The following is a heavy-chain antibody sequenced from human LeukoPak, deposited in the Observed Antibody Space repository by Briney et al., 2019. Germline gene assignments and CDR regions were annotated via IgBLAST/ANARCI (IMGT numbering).Heavy chain of an antibody. J-gene: IGHJ4*02. D-gene: IGHD5-12*01. CDR3: AKDRYEYYYFDY. CDR2: IWYDGSNK. CDR1: GFTFSSYG. V-gene: IGHV3-30*02. Sequence: GGSLRLSCAASGFTFSSYGMHWVRQAPGKGLEWVAVIWYDGSNKYYTDSVKGRFTISRDNSKNTLYLQMDSLRAEDTAVYFCAKDRYEYYYFDYWGQGSQVTVSS.